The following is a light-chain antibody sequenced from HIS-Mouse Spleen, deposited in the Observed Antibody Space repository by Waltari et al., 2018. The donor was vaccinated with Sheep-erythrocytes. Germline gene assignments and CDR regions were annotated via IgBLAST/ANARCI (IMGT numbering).Light chain of an antibody. CDR1: SSNIRAGYD. V-gene: IGLV1-40*01. CDR2: GNS. Sequence: QSVLTQPPSVSGAPGQRVTISCTGSSSNIRAGYDVHWYQQLPGTAPKLLIYGNSNRPSGVPDRFSGYKSGTSASLAITGLQAEDEADYYCQSYDSSLSGYVVFGGGTKLTVL. J-gene: IGLJ2*01. CDR3: QSYDSSLSGYVV.